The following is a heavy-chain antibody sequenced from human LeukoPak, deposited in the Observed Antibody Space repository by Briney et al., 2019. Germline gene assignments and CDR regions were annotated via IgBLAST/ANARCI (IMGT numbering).Heavy chain of an antibody. CDR1: GGSIRSRNYY. V-gene: IGHV4-39*01. CDR2: FYDSGST. J-gene: IGHJ3*02. D-gene: IGHD5-12*01. CDR3: ARHTRPGCSGYENAFDI. Sequence: SETLSLTCTVSGGSIRSRNYYWDWIRQPPGKGLEWIGNFYDSGSTYYNPSLKSRVTISGDTSKNQFSLKLTSVTAADTAVYYCARHTRPGCSGYENAFDIWGHGTMVTVSS.